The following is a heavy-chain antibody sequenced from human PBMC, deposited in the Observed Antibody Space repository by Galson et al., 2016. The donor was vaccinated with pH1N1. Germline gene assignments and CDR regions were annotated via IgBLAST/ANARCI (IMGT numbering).Heavy chain of an antibody. Sequence: SVKVSCKASGYNFVANYIRWVRQVPVQGLKWMGWINPDSGTTFLAHEFQGRVTMIRDTSFNTVHMEMNRLNSADTATYYCARVTGGGSGFDFWGQGTLVTVSS. CDR1: GYNFVANY. CDR2: INPDSGTT. CDR3: ARVTGGGSGFDF. V-gene: IGHV1-2*07. J-gene: IGHJ4*02. D-gene: IGHD3-10*01.